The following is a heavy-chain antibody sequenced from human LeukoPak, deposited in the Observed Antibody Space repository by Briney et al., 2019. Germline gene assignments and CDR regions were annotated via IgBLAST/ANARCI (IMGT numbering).Heavy chain of an antibody. V-gene: IGHV3-23*01. Sequence: LSGGSLRLSCAASGFTFSSYWMSWVRQAPGKGLEWVSAMSGSGGMTYTADSVKGRFTISRDNSKNTLDLQMNSLRADDTAVYYCAKGPFFYYDASGYNYYDLWGQGTLVTVSS. CDR2: MSGSGGMT. CDR1: GFTFSSYW. CDR3: AKGPFFYYDASGYNYYDL. J-gene: IGHJ4*02. D-gene: IGHD3-22*01.